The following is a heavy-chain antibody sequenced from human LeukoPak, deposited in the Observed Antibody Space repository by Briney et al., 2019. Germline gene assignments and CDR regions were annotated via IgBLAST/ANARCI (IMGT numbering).Heavy chain of an antibody. D-gene: IGHD1-26*01. CDR2: IYYSGST. Sequence: PSETLSLTCTVSGGSISSSSYYWGWIRQPPGKGLKWIGSIYYSGSTYYNPSLKSRVTISVDTSKNQFSLKLSSVTAADTAVYYCARRVPGSYYSYWGQGTLVTVSS. J-gene: IGHJ4*02. CDR1: GGSISSSSYY. V-gene: IGHV4-39*01. CDR3: ARRVPGSYYSY.